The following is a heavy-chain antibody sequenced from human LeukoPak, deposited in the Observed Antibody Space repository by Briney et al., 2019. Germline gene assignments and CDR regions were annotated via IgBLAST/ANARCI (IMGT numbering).Heavy chain of an antibody. D-gene: IGHD3-22*01. CDR1: GYTFTSYG. Sequence: ASVKVSCKASGYTFTSYGISWVRQAPGQGLEWMGWISAYNGNTNYAQKLQGRVTMTTDTSTSTAYMELRSLRSDDTAVYYCARERAYYYDSSGYYYYYYGMDIWGQGTTVTVSS. CDR3: ARERAYYYDSSGYYYYYYGMDI. J-gene: IGHJ6*02. CDR2: ISAYNGNT. V-gene: IGHV1-18*01.